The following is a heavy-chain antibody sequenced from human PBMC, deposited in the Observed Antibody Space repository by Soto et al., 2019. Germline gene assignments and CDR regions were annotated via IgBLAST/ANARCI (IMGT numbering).Heavy chain of an antibody. J-gene: IGHJ6*02. V-gene: IGHV3-30*18. CDR2: ILHDGSNE. CDR3: AKSRDGYSFYYYYGMDV. Sequence: GGSLRLSCAAPGFTFSNYGMHWVRQAPGKGLEWVALILHDGSNEYYADSVKGRFTISRDNSKNTLYLQMNSLRADDTAVYYCAKSRDGYSFYYYYGMDVCGQGTPVAVYS. D-gene: IGHD5-18*01. CDR1: GFTFSNYG.